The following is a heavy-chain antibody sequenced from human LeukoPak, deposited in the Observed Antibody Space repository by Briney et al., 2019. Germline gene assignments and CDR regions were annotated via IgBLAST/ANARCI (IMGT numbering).Heavy chain of an antibody. V-gene: IGHV5-51*01. Sequence: GESLKIYCKTSGYSFTNYWIAWGRQMPGKGLEYMGIIYPRDSDIRYNPSFRGQATISADKSISTAYLQWTSLKASDTAMYFCARPPHTSSWYFFDFWGQGTLVTVSS. CDR3: ARPPHTSSWYFFDF. D-gene: IGHD6-13*01. CDR2: IYPRDSDI. J-gene: IGHJ4*02. CDR1: GYSFTNYW.